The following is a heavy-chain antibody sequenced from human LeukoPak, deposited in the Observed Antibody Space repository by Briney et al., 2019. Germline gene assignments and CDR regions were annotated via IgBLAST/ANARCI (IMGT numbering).Heavy chain of an antibody. CDR3: ARELWRYSYGGIDY. J-gene: IGHJ4*02. Sequence: PGVSLRLSCAASGFTVSSSYMSWVRQAPGKGLEWVSVIYSGGSTYYADSVKGRFTISRDNSKNTLYLQMNSLRAEDTAVYYCARELWRYSYGGIDYWGQGTLVTVSS. CDR2: IYSGGST. D-gene: IGHD5-18*01. CDR1: GFTVSSSY. V-gene: IGHV3-66*01.